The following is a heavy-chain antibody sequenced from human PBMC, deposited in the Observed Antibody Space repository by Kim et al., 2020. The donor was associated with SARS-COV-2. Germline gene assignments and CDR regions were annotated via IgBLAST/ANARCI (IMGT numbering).Heavy chain of an antibody. V-gene: IGHV1-46*01. J-gene: IGHJ4*02. CDR3: ARGYSSSYPSDY. D-gene: IGHD6-13*01. Sequence: SYAQKFQGRVTMTRDTSTSTVYMELSSLRSEDTAVYYCARGYSSSYPSDYWGQGTLVTVSS.